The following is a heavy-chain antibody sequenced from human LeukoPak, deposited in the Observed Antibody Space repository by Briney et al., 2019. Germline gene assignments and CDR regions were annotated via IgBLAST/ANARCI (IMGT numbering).Heavy chain of an antibody. J-gene: IGHJ4*02. CDR1: GGSISSSSYY. D-gene: IGHD2-2*01. CDR2: IYYSGST. V-gene: IGHV4-39*07. CDR3: ARGRYCSSTSCSYPFDY. Sequence: SETLSLXCTVSGGSISSSSYYWGWIRQPPGKGLEWIGSIYYSGSTNYNPSLKSRVTISVDTSKNQFSLKLSSVTAADTAVYYCARGRYCSSTSCSYPFDYWGQGTLVTVSS.